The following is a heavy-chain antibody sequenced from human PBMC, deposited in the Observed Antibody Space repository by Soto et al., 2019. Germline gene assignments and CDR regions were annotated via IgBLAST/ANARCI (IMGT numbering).Heavy chain of an antibody. CDR1: GGTVKNDA. CDR2: IVPIFGKT. D-gene: IGHD3-22*01. J-gene: IGHJ3*01. V-gene: IGHV1-69*01. CDR3: ARSIYYDSMGYDFPFDAFDL. Sequence: QVQLVQSGSEVKRPGSSGKVSCKASGGTVKNDAISWVRQAPGQGLEWMGAIVPIFGKTHHAQNFRDRVTITAAVGTNTDYMDLSTLRSDDTAVYYCARSIYYDSMGYDFPFDAFDLWGQGTLVTVSS.